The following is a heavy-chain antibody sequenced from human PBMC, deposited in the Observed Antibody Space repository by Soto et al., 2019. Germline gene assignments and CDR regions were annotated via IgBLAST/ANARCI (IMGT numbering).Heavy chain of an antibody. Sequence: GGSLRLSCAASGFTFSSYAMSWVRQAPGKGLEWVSAISGSGGSTYYADSVKGRFTISRDNSKNTLYLQMNSLRAEDTAVYYCAKNGRRYSYGTPIDYWGQGTLVTVSS. CDR2: ISGSGGST. CDR3: AKNGRRYSYGTPIDY. CDR1: GFTFSSYA. D-gene: IGHD5-18*01. V-gene: IGHV3-23*01. J-gene: IGHJ4*02.